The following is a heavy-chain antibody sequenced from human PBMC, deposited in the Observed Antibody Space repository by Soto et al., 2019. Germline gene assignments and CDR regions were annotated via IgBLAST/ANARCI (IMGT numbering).Heavy chain of an antibody. Sequence: SETLSLTCTVSGGSITNYYWSWIRQPAGKGLEWIGRIYTKERTNYNLSFRNRVTMSVDTSKNQFSLKLDAVTAADTAVYYCVRDEYKDGGNNWFDPWGQGTLVTVSS. CDR1: GGSITNYY. D-gene: IGHD1-1*01. J-gene: IGHJ5*02. V-gene: IGHV4-4*07. CDR2: IYTKERT. CDR3: VRDEYKDGGNNWFDP.